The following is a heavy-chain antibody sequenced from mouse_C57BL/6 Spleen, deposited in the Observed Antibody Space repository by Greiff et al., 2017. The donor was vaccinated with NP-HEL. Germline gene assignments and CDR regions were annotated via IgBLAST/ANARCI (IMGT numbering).Heavy chain of an antibody. CDR2: IYPGDGDT. D-gene: IGHD2-4*01. V-gene: IGHV1-82*01. CDR3: ARGDHDYDRGYFDV. J-gene: IGHJ1*03. CDR1: GYAFSSSW. Sequence: QVQLQQSGPELVKPGASVKISCKASGYAFSSSWMNWVKQRPGKGLEWIGRIYPGDGDTNYNGKFKGKATLTADTSSSTAYMQLSSLTSEDSAVYFCARGDHDYDRGYFDVWGTGTTVTVSS.